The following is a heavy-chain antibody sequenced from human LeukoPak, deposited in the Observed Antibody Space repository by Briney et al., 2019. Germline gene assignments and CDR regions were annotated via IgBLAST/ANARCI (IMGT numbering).Heavy chain of an antibody. D-gene: IGHD2/OR15-2a*01. Sequence: SKTPSLTCTVSGAPVNSTSHYWTWIRQPPGKGLEWFGHFYSTEYINHIPSLKSRVTISRDTPNNQFSSKLNSVSAADTAVYYCARRGSESQYHFWGQGTLVTVSS. J-gene: IGHJ4*02. CDR3: ARRGSESQYHF. V-gene: IGHV4-61*01. CDR1: GAPVNSTSHY. CDR2: FYSTEYI.